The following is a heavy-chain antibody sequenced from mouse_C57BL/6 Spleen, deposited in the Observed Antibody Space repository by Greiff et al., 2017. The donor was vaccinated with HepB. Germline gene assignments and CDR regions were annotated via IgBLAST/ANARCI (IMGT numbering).Heavy chain of an antibody. J-gene: IGHJ4*01. Sequence: QVQLQHSGAELARPGASVKLSCKASGYTFTSYGISWVKQRTGQGLEWIGEIYPRSGNTYYNEKFKGKATLTADKSSSTAYMELRSLTSEDSAVYFCARTAYYSNGYYAMDYWGQGTSVTVSS. V-gene: IGHV1-81*01. CDR3: ARTAYYSNGYYAMDY. CDR1: GYTFTSYG. D-gene: IGHD2-5*01. CDR2: IYPRSGNT.